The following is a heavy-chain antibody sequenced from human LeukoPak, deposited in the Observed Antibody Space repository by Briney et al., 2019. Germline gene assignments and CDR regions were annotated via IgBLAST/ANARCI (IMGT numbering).Heavy chain of an antibody. D-gene: IGHD3-22*01. Sequence: SGGSLRLSCAASGFTFSSYAMSWVRQAPGKGLEWVSAISGSGGSTYYADSVKGRFTISRDNSKNTLYLQMNSLRAEDTAVYYCAKDWSSGYSGDDYWGQGTLVTVSS. CDR3: AKDWSSGYSGDDY. CDR2: ISGSGGST. V-gene: IGHV3-23*01. J-gene: IGHJ4*02. CDR1: GFTFSSYA.